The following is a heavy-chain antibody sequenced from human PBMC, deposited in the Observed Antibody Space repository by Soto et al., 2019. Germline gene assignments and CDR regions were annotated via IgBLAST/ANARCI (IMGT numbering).Heavy chain of an antibody. CDR2: ISYDGSNK. V-gene: IGHV3-30*03. J-gene: IGHJ6*02. Sequence: GGSLRLSCAASGFTFSSYGMHWVRQAPGKGLEWVAVISYDGSNKYYADSVKGRFTISRDNAKNSLYLQMNSLRAEDTAVYYCARPTYSSSSPYYYYGMDVWGQGTTVTV. CDR1: GFTFSSYG. CDR3: ARPTYSSSSPYYYYGMDV. D-gene: IGHD6-6*01.